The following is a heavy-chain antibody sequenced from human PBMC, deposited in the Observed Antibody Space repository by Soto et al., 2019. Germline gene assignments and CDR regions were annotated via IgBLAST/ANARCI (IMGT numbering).Heavy chain of an antibody. CDR3: ARGEYYYDSSGYSLDY. J-gene: IGHJ4*02. Sequence: SQTLSLTCVISGDSVSSNSAAWNWIRQSPSRGLEWLGRTYYRSKWYNDYAVSVKSRITINPDTSKNQFSLQLNSVTPEDTAVYYCARGEYYYDSSGYSLDYWGQGTLVTVS. V-gene: IGHV6-1*01. CDR1: GDSVSSNSAA. CDR2: TYYRSKWYN. D-gene: IGHD3-22*01.